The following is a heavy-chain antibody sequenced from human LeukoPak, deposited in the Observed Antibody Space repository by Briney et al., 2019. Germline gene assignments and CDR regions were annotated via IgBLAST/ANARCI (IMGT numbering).Heavy chain of an antibody. J-gene: IGHJ4*02. D-gene: IGHD6-13*01. Sequence: PGRSLRLSCAASGFTFDDYAMHWVRQAPGKGLEWVSGISWNSGSIGYADSVKGRFTISRDNAKNSLYLQMNSLRAEDTAVYYCARGPYSSSWYPYFYVDYWGQGTLVTVPS. V-gene: IGHV3-9*01. CDR1: GFTFDDYA. CDR3: ARGPYSSSWYPYFYVDY. CDR2: ISWNSGSI.